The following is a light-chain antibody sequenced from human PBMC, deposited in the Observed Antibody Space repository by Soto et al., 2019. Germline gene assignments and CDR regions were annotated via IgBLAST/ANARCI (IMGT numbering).Light chain of an antibody. Sequence: DIQMTQTPSSLSASVGDRVTISCRASQDIRYYLAWFQQKPGKAPRSLIYAASDLQSGGPLNFSGSGHSTHFTLTITSLQPEDCATYFCQQYDTFPLTFGGGTKVEIK. V-gene: IGKV1-16*02. CDR1: QDIRYY. J-gene: IGKJ4*02. CDR3: QQYDTFPLT. CDR2: AAS.